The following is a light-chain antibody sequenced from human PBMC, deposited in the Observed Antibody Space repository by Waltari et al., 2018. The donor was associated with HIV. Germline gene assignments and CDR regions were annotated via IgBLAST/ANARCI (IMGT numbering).Light chain of an antibody. V-gene: IGLV2-8*01. Sequence: QSALTQPPSASGSPGQSVTISCTGTSRDVGGYNFVPWYQHHPGKAPKLLIFEATKRPSGVPDRFSGSKSGNTASLTVSGLQAEDEADYYCSSYAGSSTLMFGGGTKLTVL. J-gene: IGLJ3*02. CDR1: SRDVGGYNF. CDR3: SSYAGSSTLM. CDR2: EAT.